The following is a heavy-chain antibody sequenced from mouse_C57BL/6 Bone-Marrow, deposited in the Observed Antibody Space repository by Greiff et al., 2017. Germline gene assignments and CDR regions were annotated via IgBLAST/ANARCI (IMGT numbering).Heavy chain of an antibody. CDR1: GYTFTSYG. CDR2: IYPRSGNT. CDR3: ATFYYGNYAFAY. V-gene: IGHV1-81*01. D-gene: IGHD2-1*01. Sequence: QVQLQQSGAELARPGASVKLSCKASGYTFTSYGISWVKQRTGQGLEWIGEIYPRSGNTYYNEKFKGKATLTADKSSSTAYMELRSLTSEDSAVYFCATFYYGNYAFAYWGQGTLVTVSA. J-gene: IGHJ3*01.